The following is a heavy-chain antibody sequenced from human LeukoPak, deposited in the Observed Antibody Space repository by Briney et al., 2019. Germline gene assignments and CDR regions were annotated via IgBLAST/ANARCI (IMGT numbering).Heavy chain of an antibody. CDR1: GGSFSSGSYY. CDR2: IYYTGST. D-gene: IGHD2-2*01. Sequence: SSETLSLTCTVSGGSFSSGSYYWSWIRQPPGKGLEWIGDIYYTGSTTYNPSLKSRVTISVDTSKNQFSLKVRSVTAADTAVYYCARHSVKSHCTDTTCYRNYFGLDVWGQGTTVTVSS. J-gene: IGHJ6*02. CDR3: ARHSVKSHCTDTTCYRNYFGLDV. V-gene: IGHV4-61*01.